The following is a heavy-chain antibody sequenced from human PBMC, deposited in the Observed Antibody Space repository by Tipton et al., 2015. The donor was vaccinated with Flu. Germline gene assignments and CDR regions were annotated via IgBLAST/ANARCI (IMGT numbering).Heavy chain of an antibody. CDR3: ARRGLTVTTSSRWYFEL. CDR1: GYSISSGYH. D-gene: IGHD4-17*01. Sequence: TLSLTCAVSGYSISSGYHWGWIRQPPGKGLEWIGNIYHSGVTFYSPSLRSRVTISVDTSKNQFSLNLRSVPAADPAVYYCARRGLTVTTSSRWYFELWGRGARVTVPS. CDR2: IYHSGVT. V-gene: IGHV4-38-2*01. J-gene: IGHJ2*01.